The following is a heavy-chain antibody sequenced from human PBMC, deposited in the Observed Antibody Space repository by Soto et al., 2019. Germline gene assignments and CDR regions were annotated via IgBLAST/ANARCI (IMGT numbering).Heavy chain of an antibody. D-gene: IGHD3-9*01. CDR2: INPSGGST. CDR1: GYTFTSYY. CDR3: ARPYYDILTGSNPGAFDI. V-gene: IGHV1-46*03. J-gene: IGHJ3*02. Sequence: GASVKVSCKASGYTFTSYYMHWVRQAPGQGLEWMGIINPSGGSTSYAQKFQGRVTMTRDTSTSTVYMELSSLRSEDTAVYYCARPYYDILTGSNPGAFDISGQGTMVTVSS.